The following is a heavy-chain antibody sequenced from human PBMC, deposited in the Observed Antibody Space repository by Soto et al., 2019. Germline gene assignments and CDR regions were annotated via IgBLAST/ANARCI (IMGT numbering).Heavy chain of an antibody. V-gene: IGHV5-51*01. CDR3: ARHVYYDVLKKNY. CDR2: IYPGDSDT. D-gene: IGHD3-9*01. CDR1: GYSFTNYW. Sequence: GESLKISCNVSGYSFTNYWIGWVRQMPGKGLEWMGIIYPGDSDTRYSPSFQGQVTISADTSISTAYLEWSSLKASDTAIYYCARHVYYDVLKKNYWGQGTLVTVSS. J-gene: IGHJ4*02.